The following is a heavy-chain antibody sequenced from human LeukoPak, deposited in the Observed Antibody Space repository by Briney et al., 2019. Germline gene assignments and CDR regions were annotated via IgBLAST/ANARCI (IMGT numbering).Heavy chain of an antibody. V-gene: IGHV3-21*01. Sequence: PGGSLRLSCAASGFTFSSYSMNWVRQAPGKGLEWVSSISSSSSYRYYADSVKGRFTISRDNAKNSLYLQMNSLRAEDTAVYYCARVGRGVYGMDVWGQGTTVTVSS. J-gene: IGHJ6*02. CDR1: GFTFSSYS. D-gene: IGHD3-10*01. CDR3: ARVGRGVYGMDV. CDR2: ISSSSSYR.